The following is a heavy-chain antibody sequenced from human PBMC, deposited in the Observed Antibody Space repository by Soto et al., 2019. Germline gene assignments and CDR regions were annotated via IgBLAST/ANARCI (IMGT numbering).Heavy chain of an antibody. CDR1: GGTFSSYA. CDR2: IIPMFGTT. J-gene: IGHJ5*02. Sequence: QVQLVQSGAEVKKPGSSVKVSCKASGGTFSSYAISWVRQAPGQGLEWMGGIIPMFGTTKYAQKFPGRLTITADESTSAAYRELSGLRSGDTAVYYCARGVVVVPTSQLGWFDPWGQGTLVTVSS. D-gene: IGHD2-15*01. V-gene: IGHV1-69*01. CDR3: ARGVVVVPTSQLGWFDP.